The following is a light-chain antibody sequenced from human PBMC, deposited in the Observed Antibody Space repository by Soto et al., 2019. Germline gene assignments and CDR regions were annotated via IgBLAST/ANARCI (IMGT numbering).Light chain of an antibody. Sequence: QSVLTQPASMSGSPGQSITISCTGTSSDVGGNNHVSWYQQHPGKAPKLIIYGVTNRPSGVSYRFSGSKSGNTASLTISGLQAEDEADYYCNSFAGSRGYVFGTGTRSPS. CDR3: NSFAGSRGYV. J-gene: IGLJ1*01. CDR2: GVT. V-gene: IGLV2-14*01. CDR1: SSDVGGNNH.